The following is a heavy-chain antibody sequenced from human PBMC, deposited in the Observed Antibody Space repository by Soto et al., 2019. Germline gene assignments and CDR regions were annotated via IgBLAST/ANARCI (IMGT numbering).Heavy chain of an antibody. Sequence: GGSLRLSCAASGFPFSSYAMSWVRQAPGKGLEWVSAISGSGGSTYYADSVKGRFTISRDNSKNTLYLQMNSLRAEDKAVYYCAKIRSTSCYALDYWGQGTLVTVSS. J-gene: IGHJ4*02. V-gene: IGHV3-23*01. D-gene: IGHD2-2*01. CDR2: ISGSGGST. CDR1: GFPFSSYA. CDR3: AKIRSTSCYALDY.